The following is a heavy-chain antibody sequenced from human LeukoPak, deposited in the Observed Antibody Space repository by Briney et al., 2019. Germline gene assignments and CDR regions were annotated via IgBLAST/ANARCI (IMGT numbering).Heavy chain of an antibody. J-gene: IGHJ5*02. CDR2: IYYSGST. CDR1: GGSISSGGYY. V-gene: IGHV4-31*03. Sequence: PSETLSLTCTVSGGSISSGGYYWSWIRQHPGKGLEWIGYIYYSGSTYYNPSLKSRVTISVDTSKNQFSLKLSSVTAVDTAVYYCARGYCSSTSCPRTFDPWGQGTLVTVSS. CDR3: ARGYCSSTSCPRTFDP. D-gene: IGHD2-2*01.